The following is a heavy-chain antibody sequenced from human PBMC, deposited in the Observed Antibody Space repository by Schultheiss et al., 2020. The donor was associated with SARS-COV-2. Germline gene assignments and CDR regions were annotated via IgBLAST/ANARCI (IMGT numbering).Heavy chain of an antibody. Sequence: GGSLRLSCTASGFTFGDHAMSWVRQAPGKGLEWVAVIWYDGSNKYYADSVKGRFTISRDNSKNTLYLQMNSLRAEDTAVYYCARRYFDYWGQGTLVTVSS. CDR1: GFTFGDHA. CDR3: ARRYFDY. V-gene: IGHV3-33*01. CDR2: IWYDGSNK. J-gene: IGHJ4*02.